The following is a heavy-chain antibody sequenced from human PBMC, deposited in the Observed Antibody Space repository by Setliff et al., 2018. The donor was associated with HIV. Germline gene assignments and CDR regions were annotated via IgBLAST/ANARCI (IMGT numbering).Heavy chain of an antibody. V-gene: IGHV3-23*01. D-gene: IGHD6-6*01. J-gene: IGHJ4*02. CDR2: ISDGGGST. Sequence: PSETLRLSCAASGFTFSSYPMSWVRQSPGKGPEWVSAISDGGGSTYYAVSVKGRFTISRDNSKNTLYLQMNSLRVEDTAVYYCAKEPKLGGIAAPFDYWGQGTLVTVSS. CDR3: AKEPKLGGIAAPFDY. CDR1: GFTFSSYP.